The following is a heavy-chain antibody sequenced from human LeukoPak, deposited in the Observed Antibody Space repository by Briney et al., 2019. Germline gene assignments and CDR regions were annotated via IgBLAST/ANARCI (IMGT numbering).Heavy chain of an antibody. CDR1: VGSISSRGYY. D-gene: IGHD3-22*01. J-gene: IGHJ2*01. CDR2: IYYSGST. Sequence: PSETLSLTCTVCVGSISSRGYYWSWNRQDTAEGLEGIWYIYYSGSTYYNPSLKSRVTISVDTSKNQFSLKLSSVTAADTAVYYCARDPGYDSSGYLAWYFDLWGRGTLVTVSS. V-gene: IGHV4-31*03. CDR3: ARDPGYDSSGYLAWYFDL.